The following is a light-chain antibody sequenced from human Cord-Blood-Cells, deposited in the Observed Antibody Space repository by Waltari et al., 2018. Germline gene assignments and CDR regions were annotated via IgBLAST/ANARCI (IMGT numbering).Light chain of an antibody. Sequence: SSELTQDPAVSVALGQTVRITCQGDSLRSNYASWYQQKPGQAPVRVIYGKNNRSSGIPDRFTGYRSGKSASLTITGAQAEDEADYYCTSRDSSGNQRVFGGGTKLTIL. CDR1: SLRSNY. CDR3: TSRDSSGNQRV. J-gene: IGLJ3*02. V-gene: IGLV3-19*01. CDR2: GKN.